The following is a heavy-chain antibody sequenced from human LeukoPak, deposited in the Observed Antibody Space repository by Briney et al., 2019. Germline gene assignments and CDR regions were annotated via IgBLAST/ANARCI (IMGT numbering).Heavy chain of an antibody. J-gene: IGHJ3*02. D-gene: IGHD3-3*01. CDR1: GFTISSYG. Sequence: GGSLRLSCAGSGFTISSYGMSWVRQAPEKGLEWVSVISGSGDRTYYADSVKGRFTISRDNSKNTLYLQMNSLRAEDTAVYYCAKDLTIFGVVGGSWGFDIWGQGTMVTVSS. CDR2: ISGSGDRT. V-gene: IGHV3-23*01. CDR3: AKDLTIFGVVGGSWGFDI.